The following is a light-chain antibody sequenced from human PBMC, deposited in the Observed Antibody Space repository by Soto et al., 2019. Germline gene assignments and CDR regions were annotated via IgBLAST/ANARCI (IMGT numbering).Light chain of an antibody. CDR2: GAS. CDR3: QQYGRTSWT. Sequence: EIVLTQSPGTLSLSPGEGATLSCRASQSVSINFFAWYQQKPGQAPRLLIYGASTRATGIPDRFSGSGSGTDFTLTISRLEPEDFAVYYCQQYGRTSWTFGHGTKVEIK. V-gene: IGKV3-20*01. J-gene: IGKJ1*01. CDR1: QSVSINF.